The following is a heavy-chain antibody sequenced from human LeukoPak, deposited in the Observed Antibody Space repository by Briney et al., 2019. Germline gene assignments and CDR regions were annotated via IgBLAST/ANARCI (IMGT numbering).Heavy chain of an antibody. J-gene: IGHJ1*01. V-gene: IGHV1-69*06. CDR2: ITPIFGTA. CDR3: VRDGG. CDR1: GGTFSTYA. D-gene: IGHD6-25*01. Sequence: SLKVSCKASGGTFSTYAISWVRQAPGQGLEWMGGITPIFGTANYAQKFQSSIMITADKSTSTADMELSSLRTDDPSVYDCVRDGGRGQGIMVTVAS.